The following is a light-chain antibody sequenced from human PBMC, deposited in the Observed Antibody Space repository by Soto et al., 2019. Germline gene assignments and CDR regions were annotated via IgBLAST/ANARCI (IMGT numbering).Light chain of an antibody. CDR2: EVS. Sequence: QSALTQPASVSGSPGQSITISCTGTSSDVGGYNYVSWYQQHPGKAPKLMIYEVSNRPSGVSNRFSGSKSGNTASLTISGLQAEDEADYYCSSYTRSSTRVFGTGTKLTAL. CDR1: SSDVGGYNY. V-gene: IGLV2-14*01. J-gene: IGLJ1*01. CDR3: SSYTRSSTRV.